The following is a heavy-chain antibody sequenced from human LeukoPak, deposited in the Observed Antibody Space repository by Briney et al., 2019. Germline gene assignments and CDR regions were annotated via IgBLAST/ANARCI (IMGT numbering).Heavy chain of an antibody. D-gene: IGHD2-2*03. CDR2: VNQDGNKR. CDR3: ANWISGPGAY. V-gene: IGHV3-7*03. Sequence: GGSLRLSCATSGFTFSGYWMTWIRQAPGKGLEWVANVNQDGNKRFYVDSVRGRFTISKDNAEKSVYLQMNSLRVEDTAIYHCANWISGPGAYWGQGILVIVSS. J-gene: IGHJ4*02. CDR1: GFTFSGYW.